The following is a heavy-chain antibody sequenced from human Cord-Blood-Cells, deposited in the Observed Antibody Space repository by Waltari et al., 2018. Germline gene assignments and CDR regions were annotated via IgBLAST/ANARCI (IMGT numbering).Heavy chain of an antibody. J-gene: IGHJ2*01. D-gene: IGHD5-18*01. V-gene: IGHV1-24*01. CDR3: ATGESGYSYGDGWYFDL. CDR1: GYTLTELS. CDR2: FDPEDGET. Sequence: QVQLVQSGAEVKKPGASVKVSCKVSGYTLTELSMHWVRQAPGQGLEWMGGFDPEDGETIYGQKFQGRVTMTEDTSTDTAYMELSSLRSEDTAVDYCATGESGYSYGDGWYFDLWDRGTLVTVSS.